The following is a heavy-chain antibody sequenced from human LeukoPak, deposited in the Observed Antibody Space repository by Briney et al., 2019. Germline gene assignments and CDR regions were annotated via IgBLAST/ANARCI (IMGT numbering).Heavy chain of an antibody. CDR3: ASAREYCISTNCYEYFQH. Sequence: GGSLRLSCAASGFTFSSSAMGWVREAPGKGLEWVSVIYSGGSTYYADSVNGRFTISRDSSKNTLYLQMNSLRAEDTAVYYCASAREYCISTNCYEYFQHWGQGTLVTVSS. J-gene: IGHJ1*01. V-gene: IGHV3-53*01. CDR2: IYSGGST. D-gene: IGHD2-2*01. CDR1: GFTFSSSA.